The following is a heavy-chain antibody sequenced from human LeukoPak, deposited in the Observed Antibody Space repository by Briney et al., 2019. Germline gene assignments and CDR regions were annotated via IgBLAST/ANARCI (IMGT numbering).Heavy chain of an antibody. D-gene: IGHD6-13*01. Sequence: ASVKVSCKASGGTFSSYGIIWVRQAPGQGLEWMGWISTYNGNTNYAQKIQGRVTMTTDTSTSTAYMELRSLRSDDTAVYYCARDLPYSSSWESIDYWGQGTLVTVSS. CDR2: ISTYNGNT. CDR1: GGTFSSYG. V-gene: IGHV1-18*01. CDR3: ARDLPYSSSWESIDY. J-gene: IGHJ4*02.